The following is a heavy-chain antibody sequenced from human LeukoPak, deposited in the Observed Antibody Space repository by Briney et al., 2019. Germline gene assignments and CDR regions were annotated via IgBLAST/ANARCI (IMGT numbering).Heavy chain of an antibody. CDR1: GFTFSTYA. CDR3: AYGDYDC. D-gene: IGHD4-17*01. J-gene: IGHJ4*02. V-gene: IGHV3-23*01. CDR2: ISGSGGST. Sequence: GGSLRLSCAASGFTFSTYAMNWVRQAPGKGLEWVSTISGSGGSTYYADSVKGRFTISRDNSKNTLYLQMYSLRAEDTAVYYCAYGDYDCWGQGTLVTVSS.